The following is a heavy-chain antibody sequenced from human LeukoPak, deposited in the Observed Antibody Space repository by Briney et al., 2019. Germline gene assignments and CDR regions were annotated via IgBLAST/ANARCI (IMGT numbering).Heavy chain of an antibody. J-gene: IGHJ4*02. Sequence: GSLRLSCVASGFAFSDDSMNWVRQPPGKGLEWIGSICYSGSTYYNPSLKSRVTISVDTSKNQFSPKLSSVTAADTAVYYCARARMVVAATYFDYWGQGTLVTVSS. D-gene: IGHD2-15*01. CDR3: ARARMVVAATYFDY. CDR2: ICYSGST. CDR1: GFAFSDDS. V-gene: IGHV4-38-2*01.